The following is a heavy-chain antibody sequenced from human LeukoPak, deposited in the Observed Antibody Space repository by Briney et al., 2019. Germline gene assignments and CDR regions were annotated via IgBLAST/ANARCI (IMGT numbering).Heavy chain of an antibody. D-gene: IGHD6-19*01. CDR1: GGSISSYY. CDR3: AVSGWYYMGYFDY. CDR2: IYYSGST. J-gene: IGHJ4*02. V-gene: IGHV4-59*01. Sequence: SETLSLTCTVSGGSISSYYWSWIRQPPGTGLEWIGYIYYSGSTNYNPSLKSRVTISVDTSKNQFSLKLSSVTAADTAVYYCAVSGWYYMGYFDYWGQGTLVTVSS.